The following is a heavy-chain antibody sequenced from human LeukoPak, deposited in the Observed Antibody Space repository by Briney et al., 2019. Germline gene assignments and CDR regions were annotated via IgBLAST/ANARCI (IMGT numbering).Heavy chain of an antibody. D-gene: IGHD5-12*01. Sequence: SETLSLTCAVYGGSFSGYYWSWIRQPPGKGLEWIGEINHSGSTNYNPSLKSRVTISVDTSKNQFSLKLSSVTAADTAVYYCARGRYSGYPRWFDPWGQATLVTVSS. CDR1: GGSFSGYY. CDR2: INHSGST. CDR3: ARGRYSGYPRWFDP. J-gene: IGHJ5*02. V-gene: IGHV4-34*01.